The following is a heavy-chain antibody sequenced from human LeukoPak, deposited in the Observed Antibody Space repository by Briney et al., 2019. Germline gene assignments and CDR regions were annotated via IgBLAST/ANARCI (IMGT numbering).Heavy chain of an antibody. CDR3: ARHGGAFGDYYFDY. Sequence: SETLSLTCTVSGGSISRYYWSWIRQPPGKGLEWIGYISYNGITNYNPSLRSRVTISVDTSKNQFSLKLSSVTTADTAVFYCARHGGAFGDYYFDYWGHGTLVTVSS. J-gene: IGHJ4*01. CDR1: GGSISRYY. CDR2: ISYNGIT. V-gene: IGHV4-59*08. D-gene: IGHD4-17*01.